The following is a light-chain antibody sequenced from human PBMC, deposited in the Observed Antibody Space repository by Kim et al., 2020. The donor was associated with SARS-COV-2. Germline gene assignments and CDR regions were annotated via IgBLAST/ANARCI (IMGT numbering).Light chain of an antibody. V-gene: IGKV3-20*01. CDR3: QQYITTPLT. CDR1: HSVSSNY. Sequence: LSPGERATLAWRASHSVSSNYLAWYQQKPGQAPRLLIYGASSRVTGIPGRLSGSGSGTEFTLTISRLEPEDFAVYYCQQYITTPLTFGGGTKLEI. CDR2: GAS. J-gene: IGKJ4*01.